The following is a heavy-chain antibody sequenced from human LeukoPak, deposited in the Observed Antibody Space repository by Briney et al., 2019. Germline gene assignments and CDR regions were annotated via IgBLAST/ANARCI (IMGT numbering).Heavy chain of an antibody. V-gene: IGHV1-2*02. J-gene: IGHJ4*02. D-gene: IGHD6-19*01. Sequence: GASVKVSCTASGYTFTGYYMHWVRQAPGQGLEWMGWINPNSGGTNYAQKFQGRVTMTRDTSISTAYMELSRLRSDDTAVYYCAIAVAGTFAFDYWGQGTLVTVSS. CDR1: GYTFTGYY. CDR2: INPNSGGT. CDR3: AIAVAGTFAFDY.